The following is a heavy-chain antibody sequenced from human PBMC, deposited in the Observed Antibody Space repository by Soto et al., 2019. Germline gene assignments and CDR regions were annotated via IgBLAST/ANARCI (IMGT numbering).Heavy chain of an antibody. D-gene: IGHD3-9*01. CDR3: ARDKIPDILTGYYEEY. CDR2: IYSGGST. Sequence: EVQLVESGGGLVQPGGSLRLSCEASGFTVSSNYLSWVRQAPGKGLEWVSVIYSGGSTYYADSVTGRFTISRDNSKNTLYLQMNSLRAEDTAVYYCARDKIPDILTGYYEEYWGQGTLVTVSS. V-gene: IGHV3-66*01. CDR1: GFTVSSNY. J-gene: IGHJ4*02.